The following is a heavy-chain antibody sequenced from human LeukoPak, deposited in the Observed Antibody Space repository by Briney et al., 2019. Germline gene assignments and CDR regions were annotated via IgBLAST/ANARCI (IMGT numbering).Heavy chain of an antibody. CDR2: IIPIFGTA. V-gene: IGHV1-69*05. CDR3: ARGKYYDFWSGYSY. J-gene: IGHJ4*02. CDR1: GGTFSSYA. Sequence: SVMVSCKASGGTFSSYAISWVRQAPGQGLEWMGRIIPIFGTANYAQKFQGRVTITTDESTSTAYMELSSLRSENTAVYYCARGKYYDFWSGYSYWGQGTLVTVSS. D-gene: IGHD3-3*01.